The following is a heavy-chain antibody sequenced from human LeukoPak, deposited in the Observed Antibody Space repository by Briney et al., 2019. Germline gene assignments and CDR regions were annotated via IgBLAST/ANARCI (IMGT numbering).Heavy chain of an antibody. CDR2: IKQDGSEK. D-gene: IGHD3-10*01. V-gene: IGHV3-7*01. CDR3: ARDGSGSYNSNYFDY. J-gene: IGHJ4*02. Sequence: GGSLRLSCAASGFTFSSYWMSWVRQAPGKGLEWVANIKQDGSEKYYVDSVKGRFTISRDNAKNSLYLQMNSLRAEDTAVYYCARDGSGSYNSNYFDYWGQGTLVTVSS. CDR1: GFTFSSYW.